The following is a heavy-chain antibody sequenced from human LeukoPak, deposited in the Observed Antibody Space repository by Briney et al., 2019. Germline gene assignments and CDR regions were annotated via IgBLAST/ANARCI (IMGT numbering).Heavy chain of an antibody. CDR1: GGSISSYY. Sequence: KASETLSLTCTVSGGSISSYYWSWIRQPPGKGLEWIGEINHSGSTNYNPSLKSRVTISVDTSKNQFSLKLSSVTAADTAVYYCARGKTGSRSKDYWGQGTLVTVSS. J-gene: IGHJ4*02. V-gene: IGHV4-34*01. CDR2: INHSGST. D-gene: IGHD1-26*01. CDR3: ARGKTGSRSKDY.